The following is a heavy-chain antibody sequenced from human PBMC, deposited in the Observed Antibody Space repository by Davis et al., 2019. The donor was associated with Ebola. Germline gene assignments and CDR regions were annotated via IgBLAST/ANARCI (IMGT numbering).Heavy chain of an antibody. CDR3: AIDSYSYGMDV. Sequence: GSLRLSCAVSGGSISSNYWWTWVRQPPGKGLEWIGEVYHSESTNYDPSLKSRVTISVDTSNNQFSLSLNSVTAADTAVYYCAIDSYSYGMDVWGQGTTVTVSS. CDR1: GGSISSNYW. J-gene: IGHJ6*02. D-gene: IGHD2-21*01. CDR2: VYHSEST. V-gene: IGHV4-4*02.